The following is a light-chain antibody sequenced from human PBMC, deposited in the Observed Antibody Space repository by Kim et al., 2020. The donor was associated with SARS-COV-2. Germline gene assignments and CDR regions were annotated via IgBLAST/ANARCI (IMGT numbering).Light chain of an antibody. J-gene: IGLJ1*01. Sequence: PGQAVTIACAGSSSDGGGYKYVSWYQQHPGKAPKLIIYDVNKRPSGVPDRCSGSKSANTASLTISGLQAEDEAAYYCCSYAGTFYVFGSGTKVTVL. CDR2: DVN. V-gene: IGLV2-11*01. CDR3: CSYAGTFYV. CDR1: SSDGGGYKY.